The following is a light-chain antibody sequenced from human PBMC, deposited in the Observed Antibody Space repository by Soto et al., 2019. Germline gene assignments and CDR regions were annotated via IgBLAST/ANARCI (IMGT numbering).Light chain of an antibody. Sequence: NVLTQSPGTLSFSPGEKGTLSCRASQSVSSSYLAWYQQKPGQAPRLLIYGASSRATGIPDRFSGSGSGTDFTLTISRLEPEDFAVYYCQQYGSSPTFGGGTKVDIK. CDR1: QSVSSSY. CDR3: QQYGSSPT. V-gene: IGKV3-20*01. CDR2: GAS. J-gene: IGKJ4*01.